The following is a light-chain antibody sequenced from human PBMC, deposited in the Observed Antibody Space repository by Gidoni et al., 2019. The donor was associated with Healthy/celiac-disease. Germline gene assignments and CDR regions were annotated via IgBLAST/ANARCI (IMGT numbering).Light chain of an antibody. J-gene: IGKJ1*01. Sequence: DIQMTQSPSSLYASVGDRVTITCRARQSISSYLNWYQQKQGKAPKLLIYAASSLQSGVPTRFSGSGSGTDFTLTISSLQPEDFATYYCQQSYSTAWTFGQGTKVEIK. CDR1: QSISSY. CDR2: AAS. V-gene: IGKV1-39*01. CDR3: QQSYSTAWT.